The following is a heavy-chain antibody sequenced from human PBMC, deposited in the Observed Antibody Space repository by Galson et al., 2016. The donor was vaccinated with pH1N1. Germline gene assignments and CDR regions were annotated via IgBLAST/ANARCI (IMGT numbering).Heavy chain of an antibody. D-gene: IGHD6-6*01. CDR3: ARHQSSSDDYFFYNMDV. CDR1: GYIFSTFW. J-gene: IGHJ6*02. Sequence: QSGAEVTKPGESLKISCKGSGYIFSTFWIGWVRQMPGKGLEWMGIVYPGDSDTRYNPSFKGQVTISVDKSISTAYLQWSSLTASDSALYFCARHQSSSDDYFFYNMDVWGQGTTVTVSS. CDR2: VYPGDSDT. V-gene: IGHV5-51*01.